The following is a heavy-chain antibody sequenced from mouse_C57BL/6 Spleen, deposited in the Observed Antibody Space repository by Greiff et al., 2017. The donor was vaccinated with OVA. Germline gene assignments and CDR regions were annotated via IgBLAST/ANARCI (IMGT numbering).Heavy chain of an antibody. CDR3: ARPEPIYYGNWFAY. J-gene: IGHJ3*01. V-gene: IGHV5-17*01. CDR2: ISSGSSTI. CDR1: GFTFSDYG. D-gene: IGHD2-1*01. Sequence: EVQVVESGGGLVKPGESLKLSCAASGFTFSDYGMHWVRQAPEKGLEWVAYISSGSSTIYYADTVTGRFTISRDTAKNTLFLQMTSLGSEDTAMYYCARPEPIYYGNWFAYWGQGTLVTVSA.